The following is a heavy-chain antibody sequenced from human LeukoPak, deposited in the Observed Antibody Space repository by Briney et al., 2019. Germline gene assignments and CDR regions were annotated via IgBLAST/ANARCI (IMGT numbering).Heavy chain of an antibody. CDR2: ISYDGSNK. V-gene: IGHV3-30*18. CDR3: AKGRGYGSGSYLVNN. CDR1: GFTFSSYG. D-gene: IGHD3-10*01. J-gene: IGHJ4*02. Sequence: GRSLRLSCAASGFTFSSYGMHWVRQAPGKGLEWVAVISYDGSNKYYADSVKGRFTISRDNSKNTLYLQMNSLRAEDTAVYYCAKGRGYGSGSYLVNNWGQGTLVTVSS.